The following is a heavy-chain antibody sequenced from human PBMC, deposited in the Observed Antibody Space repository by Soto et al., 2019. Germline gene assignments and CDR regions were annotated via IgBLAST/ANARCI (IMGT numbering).Heavy chain of an antibody. CDR2: LTWNSESI. CDR1: GFRFADYT. V-gene: IGHV3-9*01. J-gene: IGHJ5*02. D-gene: IGHD6-13*01. Sequence: EVQLVKSGGGLVQPGRSLRLSCAASGFRFADYTMHWVRQAPGKGLEWVSGLTWNSESIAYANSVKGRFTISKDNAKNSLYLQMNSLRAEDTAFYFCAEGASSGTLNWFDPWGQGTLVTVSS. CDR3: AEGASSGTLNWFDP.